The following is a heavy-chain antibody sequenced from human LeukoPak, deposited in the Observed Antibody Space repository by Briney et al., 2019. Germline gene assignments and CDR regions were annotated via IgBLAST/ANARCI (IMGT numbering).Heavy chain of an antibody. D-gene: IGHD5-18*01. V-gene: IGHV4-34*01. J-gene: IGHJ4*02. CDR1: GGSFSGYY. CDR2: INHSGNT. Sequence: PSETLSLTCAVFGGSFSGYYWGWIRQPPGKGMEWDGVINHSGNTNYSPSLKSRVTISVDTSNSQFSLKLSSVTAADTAVYYCARDTAMVLFDYCGQGTLVTVSS. CDR3: ARDTAMVLFDY.